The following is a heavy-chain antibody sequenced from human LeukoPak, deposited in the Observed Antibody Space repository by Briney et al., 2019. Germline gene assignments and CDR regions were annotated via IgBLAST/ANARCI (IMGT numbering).Heavy chain of an antibody. V-gene: IGHV3-7*01. CDR2: MDPSGSQK. Sequence: GGSLRLSCAASGFTFTSDWIHWVRQAPGKGLEWVANMDPSGSQKRYVDSVKGRFTISKDNSGTSLYLDMYSLRDEDTAIYYCAIWTSGNFWGQGTLVTVSS. CDR1: GFTFTSDW. J-gene: IGHJ4*02. CDR3: AIWTSGNF. D-gene: IGHD1-1*01.